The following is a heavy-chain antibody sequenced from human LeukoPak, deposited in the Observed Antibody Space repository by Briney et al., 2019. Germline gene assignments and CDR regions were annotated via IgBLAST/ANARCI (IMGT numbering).Heavy chain of an antibody. CDR3: TRDRLPYCSGSSGTMVNYYGMDV. V-gene: IGHV3-11*01. CDR2: ISRSGTTI. J-gene: IGHJ6*02. Sequence: GGSLRLSCTASGFTFSDYFMSWIRQAPGKGLEWISQISRSGTTIYYADSVRGRFTISRDNAKNSLYLQMSSLRAEDTAVYDCTRDRLPYCSGSSGTMVNYYGMDVWGQGTTVTVSS. D-gene: IGHD2-2*01. CDR1: GFTFSDYF.